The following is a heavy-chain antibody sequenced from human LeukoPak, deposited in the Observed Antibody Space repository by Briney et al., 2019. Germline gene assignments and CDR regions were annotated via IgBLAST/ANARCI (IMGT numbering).Heavy chain of an antibody. CDR2: ISSSGSTI. V-gene: IGHV3-11*01. J-gene: IGHJ1*01. Sequence: GGSLRLSCAASGFTFSDYYMSWIRQAPGKGLEWVSYISSSGSTIYYADSVKGRFTISRDNAKNSLYLQVNSLRAEDTAVYYCASYHSSGWCSTSPEYFQHWGQGTLVTVSS. D-gene: IGHD6-19*01. CDR1: GFTFSDYY. CDR3: ASYHSSGWCSTSPEYFQH.